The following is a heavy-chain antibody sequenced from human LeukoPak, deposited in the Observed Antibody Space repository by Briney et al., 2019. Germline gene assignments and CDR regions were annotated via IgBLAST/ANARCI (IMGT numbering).Heavy chain of an antibody. CDR2: IYYSGST. D-gene: IGHD5-12*01. CDR3: AGAPTSGVATSFDY. CDR1: GGSISSYY. V-gene: IGHV4-59*12. Sequence: SETLSLTCTVSGGSISSYYWSWIRQPPGKGLEWIGYIYYSGSTNYNPSLKSRVTISVDTSKNQFSLKLSSVTAADTAVYYCAGAPTSGVATSFDYWGQGTLVTVSS. J-gene: IGHJ4*02.